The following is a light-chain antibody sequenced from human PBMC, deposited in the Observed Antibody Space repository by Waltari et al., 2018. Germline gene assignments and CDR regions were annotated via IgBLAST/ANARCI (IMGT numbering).Light chain of an antibody. V-gene: IGKV1-8*01. Sequence: AIRMTPSPSSLAASTGDRVTLPCRASQYMSGYLAWYQQTPGKAPNLLVYASSTSQTGVPSRFIGSGSGTAFTLTIDCLQSEDFATYYCQQYFVYPYTFGQGTKLEIK. CDR2: ASS. CDR1: QYMSGY. CDR3: QQYFVYPYT. J-gene: IGKJ2*01.